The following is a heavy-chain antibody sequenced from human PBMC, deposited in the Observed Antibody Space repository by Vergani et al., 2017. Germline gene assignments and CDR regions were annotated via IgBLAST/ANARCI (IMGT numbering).Heavy chain of an antibody. CDR1: GFTFSSYA. D-gene: IGHD2-2*01. CDR2: ISGSGGST. V-gene: IGHV3-23*01. J-gene: IGHJ6*02. CDR3: AKALMSQXYCSSTSCYEDYCYGMDV. Sequence: EVQLLESGGGLVQPGGSLRLSCAASGFTFSSYAMSWVRQAPGKGLEWVSAISGSGGSTYYADSVKGRFAISRDNSKNTLYLQMNSLRAEDTAVYYCAKALMSQXYCSSTSCYEDYCYGMDVWGQGTTVTVSS.